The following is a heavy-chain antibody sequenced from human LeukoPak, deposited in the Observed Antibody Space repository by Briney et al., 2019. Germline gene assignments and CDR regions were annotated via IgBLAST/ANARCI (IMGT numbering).Heavy chain of an antibody. CDR2: ISYDGSNK. Sequence: PGRSLRLSCAASGFTFSSYGMHWVRQAPGKGLEWVAVISYDGSNKYYADSVKGRFTISRDNPKNTLYLQMNSLRAEDTAVYYCAKRARDYDSSGYYLDAFDIWGQGTMVTVSS. V-gene: IGHV3-30*18. D-gene: IGHD3-22*01. J-gene: IGHJ3*02. CDR3: AKRARDYDSSGYYLDAFDI. CDR1: GFTFSSYG.